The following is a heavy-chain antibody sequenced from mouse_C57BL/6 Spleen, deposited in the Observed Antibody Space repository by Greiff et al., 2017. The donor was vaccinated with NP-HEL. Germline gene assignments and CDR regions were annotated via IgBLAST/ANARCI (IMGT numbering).Heavy chain of an antibody. CDR1: GYTFTSYW. V-gene: IGHV1-69*01. J-gene: IGHJ1*03. Sequence: VQLQQSGAELVMPGASVKLSCKASGYTFTSYWMHWVKQRPGQGLEWIGEIDPSDSYTNYHQKFKGKSTLTVDKSSSTAYMQLSSLTSEDSAVYYCARYCTTALYFDVWGTGTTVTVSS. CDR3: ARYCTTALYFDV. CDR2: IDPSDSYT. D-gene: IGHD1-2*01.